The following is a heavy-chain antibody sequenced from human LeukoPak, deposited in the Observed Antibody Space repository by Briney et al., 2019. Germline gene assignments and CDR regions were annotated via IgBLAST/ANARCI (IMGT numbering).Heavy chain of an antibody. CDR1: GGSISSHY. V-gene: IGHV4-59*06. CDR2: IYYSGST. Sequence: SETLSLTCTVSGGSISSHYWSWIRQPPGKGLEWIGYIYYSGSTYYNPSLKSRVTISVDTSKNQFSLKLSSVTAANTAVYYCAGATPAYYMDVWGKGTTVTVSS. CDR3: AGATPAYYMDV. J-gene: IGHJ6*03.